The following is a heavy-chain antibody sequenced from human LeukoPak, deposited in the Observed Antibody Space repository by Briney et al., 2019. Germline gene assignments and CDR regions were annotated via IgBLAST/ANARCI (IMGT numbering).Heavy chain of an antibody. CDR1: GFTFSSYA. Sequence: GGSLRLSCAASGFTFSSYAMSWVRQAPGKGLEWVSAISSSGGSTYYADSVKGRFTISRDNSKNTLYLQMNSLRAEDTAVYYCGKGDLGYCSSSSCNDYWGQGTLVTVSS. D-gene: IGHD2-2*01. CDR3: GKGDLGYCSSSSCNDY. V-gene: IGHV3-23*01. CDR2: ISSSGGST. J-gene: IGHJ4*02.